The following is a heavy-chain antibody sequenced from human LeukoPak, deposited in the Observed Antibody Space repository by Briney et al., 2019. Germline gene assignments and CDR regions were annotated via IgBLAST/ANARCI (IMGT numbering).Heavy chain of an antibody. J-gene: IGHJ6*03. V-gene: IGHV3-73*01. CDR3: TTPGRAYSYVPYYYMDV. CDR2: IRSKANSYAT. D-gene: IGHD5-18*01. Sequence: GGSLRLSCAASGFTFSGSAMHWVRQASGKGLEWVGRIRSKANSYATAHAASVKGRFTISRDDSKNTAYLQMNSLKTEDTAVYYCTTPGRAYSYVPYYYMDVWGKGTTVTVSS. CDR1: GFTFSGSA.